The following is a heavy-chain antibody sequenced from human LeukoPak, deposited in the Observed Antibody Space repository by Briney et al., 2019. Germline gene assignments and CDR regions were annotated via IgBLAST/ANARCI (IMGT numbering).Heavy chain of an antibody. J-gene: IGHJ4*02. CDR1: GFTISDYW. Sequence: GGSLRLSCVGTGFTISDYWMSWVRQARGKGLEWVANIKQDGSEKDYVDALQGRFTISRDNAKNSLYLQMNSLRAEDTAVYYCARWLELMRNFDWWGQGTLVTGSS. D-gene: IGHD5-24*01. CDR3: ARWLELMRNFDW. V-gene: IGHV3-7*01. CDR2: IKQDGSEK.